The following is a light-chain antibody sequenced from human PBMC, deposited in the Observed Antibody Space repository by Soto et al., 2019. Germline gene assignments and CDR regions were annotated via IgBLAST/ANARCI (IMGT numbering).Light chain of an antibody. CDR3: QQSYSTPRT. V-gene: IGKV1-39*01. Sequence: DIQMTQSPSSLSSCLGDRVTITCRASQNINSHLHWYQQKPGKAPNLLIYAASSLESGVSSRFSGSGSGTDFTLTISSLQPEDFATYFCQQSYSTPRTFGQGTKVDIK. CDR2: AAS. CDR1: QNINSH. J-gene: IGKJ1*01.